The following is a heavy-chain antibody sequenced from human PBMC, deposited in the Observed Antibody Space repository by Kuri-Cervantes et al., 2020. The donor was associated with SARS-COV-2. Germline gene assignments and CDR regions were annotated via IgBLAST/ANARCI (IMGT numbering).Heavy chain of an antibody. D-gene: IGHD2-21*01. CDR2: IYSGGSST. CDR3: AKELGEVVD. Sequence: GGSLRLSCVASGFTFSNYAMSWVRQAPGKGLEWVSVIYSGGSSTYYADSVKGRFTISRDNSKSTLYLQMNSLRAEDTAVYYCAKELGEVVDWGQGTLVTVSS. V-gene: IGHV3-23*03. CDR1: GFTFSNYA. J-gene: IGHJ4*02.